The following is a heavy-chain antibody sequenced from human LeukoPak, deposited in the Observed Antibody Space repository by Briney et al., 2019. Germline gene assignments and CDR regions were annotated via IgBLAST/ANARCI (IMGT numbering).Heavy chain of an antibody. J-gene: IGHJ5*02. D-gene: IGHD6-13*01. CDR2: IYYSGST. V-gene: IGHV4-39*01. CDR1: SDSIRTTSYY. CDR3: ARQRGYSWFDP. Sequence: PSETLSLTCTVSSDSIRTTSYYWGWILQPPVNGLEWIGSIYYSGSTYYNPSLKSRVTISIDTPKNQFSLKLSSVTAADTAVYHCARQRGYSWFDPWSQGTLVTVSS.